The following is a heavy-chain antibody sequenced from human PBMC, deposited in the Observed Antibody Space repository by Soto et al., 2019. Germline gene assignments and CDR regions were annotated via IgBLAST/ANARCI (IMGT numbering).Heavy chain of an antibody. CDR1: GGSISSYY. V-gene: IGHV4-59*01. CDR3: ARVPRDFGSNYYGLDV. J-gene: IGHJ6*04. Sequence: SETLSLTCTVSGGSISSYYWSWIRQPPGKGLEWIGYIYYSGSTNYNPSLKSRVTISLDTSKNQFSLKRGSVTAADTAGYYCARVPRDFGSNYYGLDVWGKGTTVTV. CDR2: IYYSGST. D-gene: IGHD3-3*01.